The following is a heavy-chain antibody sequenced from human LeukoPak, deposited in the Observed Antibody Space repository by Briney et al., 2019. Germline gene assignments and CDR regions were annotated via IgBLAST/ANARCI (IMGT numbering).Heavy chain of an antibody. Sequence: PGGSLRLSCAASGFTFSSYWMHWVRQAPGKGLVWVSRINSDGSSTSYADSVKGRFTISRDNAKNTLYLQMNSLRAEDTAVYYCVGVVPAAIEPLCWGQGTLVTVSS. V-gene: IGHV3-74*01. J-gene: IGHJ4*02. CDR3: VGVVPAAIEPLC. CDR1: GFTFSSYW. CDR2: INSDGSST. D-gene: IGHD2-2*01.